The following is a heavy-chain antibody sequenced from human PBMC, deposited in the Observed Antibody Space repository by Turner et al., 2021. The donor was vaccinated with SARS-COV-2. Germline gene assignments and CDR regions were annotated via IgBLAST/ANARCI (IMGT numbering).Heavy chain of an antibody. Sequence: QVQLVHSGAEVKQPGSSVKVSCKASGGIFSSYHISWVRRAPGQGLAWMGGINPIFGTTNYDQKFQGGVTINADDSTSTAYMELRSLRSEDTAVYFCMTAVTSSCYYFYGMDVWGQGTTVTVSS. J-gene: IGHJ6*02. CDR2: INPIFGTT. CDR3: MTAVTSSCYYFYGMDV. V-gene: IGHV1-69*01. D-gene: IGHD4-4*01. CDR1: GGIFSSYH.